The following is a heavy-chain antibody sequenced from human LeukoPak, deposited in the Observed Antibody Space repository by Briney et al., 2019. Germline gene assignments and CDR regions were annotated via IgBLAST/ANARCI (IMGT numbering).Heavy chain of an antibody. D-gene: IGHD5-12*01. CDR3: AREGRVSGYDFDC. CDR1: GFAFSSYW. Sequence: GGFLRLSCAASGFAFSSYWMHWVRQAPGKGLVWVSRINSDGSSITYADSVKGRFSISRDNAKNTLYLQMNSLRVEDTAVYYCAREGRVSGYDFDCWGQGTLVTVSS. J-gene: IGHJ4*02. CDR2: INSDGSSI. V-gene: IGHV3-74*03.